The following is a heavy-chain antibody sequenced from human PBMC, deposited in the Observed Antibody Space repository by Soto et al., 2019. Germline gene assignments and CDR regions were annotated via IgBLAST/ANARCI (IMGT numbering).Heavy chain of an antibody. CDR2: ISTTNSYI. CDR1: GFTFSSYS. D-gene: IGHD6-19*01. V-gene: IGHV3-21*01. Sequence: SGGSLRLSCAASGFTFSSYSMNWVRQAPGKGLEWVSSISTTNSYIYYADSLKGRFTISRDNTKNSLYLQMNSLRAEDTAVYYCEREGNSGWYLDYWGQGTLVTVSS. J-gene: IGHJ4*02. CDR3: EREGNSGWYLDY.